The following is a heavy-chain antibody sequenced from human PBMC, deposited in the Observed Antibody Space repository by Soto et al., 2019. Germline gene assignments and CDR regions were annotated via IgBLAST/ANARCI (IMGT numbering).Heavy chain of an antibody. V-gene: IGHV4-34*01. CDR1: GGSFSGYY. CDR3: ARLRRSSSYYYYGMDV. D-gene: IGHD6-6*01. CDR2: INHSGST. Sequence: QVQLQQWGAGLLEPSETLSLTCAVYGGSFSGYYWSWIRQPPGKGLEWIGEINHSGSTNYNPSLKSRVTISVDTSKNQFSLKLSSVTAADTAVYYCARLRRSSSYYYYGMDVWGQGTTVTVSS. J-gene: IGHJ6*02.